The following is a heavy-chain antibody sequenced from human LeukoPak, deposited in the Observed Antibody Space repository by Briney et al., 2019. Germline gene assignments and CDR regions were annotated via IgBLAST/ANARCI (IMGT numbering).Heavy chain of an antibody. Sequence: GGSLRLSCAASGFTFSSYAMSWVRQAPGKGLEWVAVMSYDGSNKYYADSVKGRFTITRDNSKNTLHLQMNRLRAEDTALYYCAKDRFSVLTSTVDFWGQGTLVTVSS. D-gene: IGHD3-9*01. J-gene: IGHJ4*02. CDR3: AKDRFSVLTSTVDF. CDR1: GFTFSSYA. V-gene: IGHV3-30*04. CDR2: MSYDGSNK.